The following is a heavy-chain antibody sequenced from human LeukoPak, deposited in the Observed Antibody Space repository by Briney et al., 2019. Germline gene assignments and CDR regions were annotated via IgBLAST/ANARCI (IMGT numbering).Heavy chain of an antibody. D-gene: IGHD2-8*01. CDR2: ISGSGGST. CDR3: ASAVYGTEPLDY. J-gene: IGHJ4*02. Sequence: PGGSLRLSCAASGFTFSSYAMSRVRQAPGKGLEWVSAISGSGGSTYYADSVKGRFTISRDNSKNTLYLQMNSLRAEDTAVYYCASAVYGTEPLDYWGQGTLVTVSS. V-gene: IGHV3-23*01. CDR1: GFTFSSYA.